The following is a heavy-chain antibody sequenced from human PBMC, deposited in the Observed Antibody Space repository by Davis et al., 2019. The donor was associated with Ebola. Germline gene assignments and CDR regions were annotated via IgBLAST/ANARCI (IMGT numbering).Heavy chain of an antibody. J-gene: IGHJ4*02. Sequence: ASVKVSCKASGYTFTNYYMHWVRQAPGQGLEWMGMINPNDGRTIYAQKFQGRVTVTRGTSTTTVYMELSSLRSDDTAVYYCARSDNVDYWGQGTLVTVFS. CDR2: INPNDGRT. V-gene: IGHV1-46*03. D-gene: IGHD2-15*01. CDR3: ARSDNVDY. CDR1: GYTFTNYY.